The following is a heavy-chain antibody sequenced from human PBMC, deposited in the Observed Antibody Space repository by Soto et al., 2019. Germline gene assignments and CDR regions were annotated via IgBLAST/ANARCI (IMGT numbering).Heavy chain of an antibody. CDR1: GGSIGSHY. D-gene: IGHD1-26*01. J-gene: IGHJ6*02. CDR3: ARDGREASGMDV. V-gene: IGHV4-59*11. Sequence: KTSETLSLTCTVSGGSIGSHYWSWVRQAPGKGLEWIGHIYYRGSTSYNPSLRSRSTISVDTSNNQFSLKLNSVTTADTAVYYCARDGREASGMDVWGQGTKVTVSS. CDR2: IYYRGST.